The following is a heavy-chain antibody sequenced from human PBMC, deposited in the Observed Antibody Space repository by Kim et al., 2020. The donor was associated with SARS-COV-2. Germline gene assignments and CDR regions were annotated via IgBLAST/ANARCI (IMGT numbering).Heavy chain of an antibody. CDR3: ARDSNYDILTGQSYY. D-gene: IGHD3-9*01. V-gene: IGHV3-21*01. CDR1: GFTFSSYS. Sequence: GGSLRLSCAASGFTFSSYSMNWVRQAPGKGLEWVSSISSSSSYIYYADSVKGRFTISRDNAKNSLYLQMNSLRAEVTAVYYCARDSNYDILTGQSYYWGQGTLVTVSS. J-gene: IGHJ4*02. CDR2: ISSSSSYI.